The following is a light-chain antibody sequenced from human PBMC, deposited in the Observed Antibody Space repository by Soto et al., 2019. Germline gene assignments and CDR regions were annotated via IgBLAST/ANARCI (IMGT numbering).Light chain of an antibody. CDR2: ELS. Sequence: DIVMTQTPLSLSVTPGQPASISCKSSQSLLHSDGKTYLYWYLQKPGQSPQLLLYELSNRFSGVPERFSASGSGTDFTLKISRVEAEDVGVYYCMQSIQLPRTFGQGTKLEIK. CDR3: MQSIQLPRT. J-gene: IGKJ2*02. CDR1: QSLLHSDGKTY. V-gene: IGKV2D-29*02.